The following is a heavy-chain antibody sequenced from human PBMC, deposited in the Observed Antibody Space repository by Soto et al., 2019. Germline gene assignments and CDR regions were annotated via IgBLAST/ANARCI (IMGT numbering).Heavy chain of an antibody. D-gene: IGHD3-3*01. CDR2: INHSGST. CDR1: GGSFSGYY. CDR3: ARSSRVLRFLEWPLYMVV. V-gene: IGHV4-34*01. J-gene: IGHJ6*03. Sequence: SETLSLTCAVYGGSFSGYYWSWIRQPPGKGLEWIGEINHSGSTNYNPSLKSRVTISVDTSKNQFSLKLSSVTAADTAVYYCARSSRVLRFLEWPLYMVVWGKGTTVTVSS.